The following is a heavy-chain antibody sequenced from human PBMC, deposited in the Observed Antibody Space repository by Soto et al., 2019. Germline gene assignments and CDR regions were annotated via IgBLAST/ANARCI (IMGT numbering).Heavy chain of an antibody. V-gene: IGHV3-7*01. CDR3: AREAYSSGWYTYNWFDP. CDR1: GFTFSSYW. CDR2: IKQDGSEK. D-gene: IGHD6-19*01. J-gene: IGHJ5*02. Sequence: GGSLRLSCAASGFTFSSYWMSWVRQAPGKGLEWVANIKQDGSEKYYVDSVKGRFTISRDNAKNSLYLQMNSLRAEDTAVYYCAREAYSSGWYTYNWFDPWGQGTLVTVSS.